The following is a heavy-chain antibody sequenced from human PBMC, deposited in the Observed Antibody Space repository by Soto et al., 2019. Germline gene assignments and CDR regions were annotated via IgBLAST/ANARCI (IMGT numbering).Heavy chain of an antibody. J-gene: IGHJ6*02. CDR1: GDSVSSGRYY. Sequence: SETLSLTCSVSGDSVSSGRYYWSWIRQPPGEGLEWIGYLYNSGTTNYNPSLKSRVTISVDTSKNQISLNLKSVTAADTAVYYCARDYMDVWGQGTTVTVSS. CDR2: LYNSGTT. CDR3: ARDYMDV. V-gene: IGHV4-61*01.